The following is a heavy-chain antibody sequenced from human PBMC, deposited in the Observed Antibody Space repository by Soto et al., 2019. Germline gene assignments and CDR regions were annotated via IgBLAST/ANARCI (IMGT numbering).Heavy chain of an antibody. CDR3: GKGRSGDVGVFY. CDR1: GYSFTGYY. Sequence: QVQLVQSGAEVKKSGASVKISCKASGYSFTGYYIHWVRQAPGQGFEWMGEISPNSGGTKYAQKFQGRVTMTRDTSITTLYMDLSHLSPDDTAVYYCGKGRSGDVGVFYWGQGTLVTVYS. CDR2: ISPNSGGT. J-gene: IGHJ4*02. V-gene: IGHV1-2*02. D-gene: IGHD1-26*01.